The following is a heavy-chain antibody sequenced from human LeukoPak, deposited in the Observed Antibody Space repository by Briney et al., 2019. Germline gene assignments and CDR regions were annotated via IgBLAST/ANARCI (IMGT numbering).Heavy chain of an antibody. CDR1: GGSFSGYY. CDR3: ARGSENDYGDFHFDY. CDR2: INHSGST. V-gene: IGHV4-34*01. Sequence: SETLSLTCAVYGGSFSGYYWSWIRQPPGKGLEWIGEINHSGSTNYNPSLKSRVTISVDTSKNQSSLKLSSVTAADTAVYYCARGSENDYGDFHFDYWGQGTLVTVSS. J-gene: IGHJ4*02. D-gene: IGHD4-17*01.